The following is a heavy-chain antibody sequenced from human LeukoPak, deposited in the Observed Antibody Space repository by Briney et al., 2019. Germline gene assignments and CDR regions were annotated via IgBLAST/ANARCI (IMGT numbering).Heavy chain of an antibody. V-gene: IGHV3-23*01. Sequence: GGSLRLSCAASGFTFSSYAMSWVRQAPGKGLEWVSAISGSGGSSYFADSVKGRFTISRDNSKNTVYLGMNSLRAEDTAVYYCARGFGSGPGNWGQGALVTVSS. CDR3: ARGFGSGPGN. CDR1: GFTFSSYA. D-gene: IGHD3-10*01. CDR2: ISGSGGSS. J-gene: IGHJ4*02.